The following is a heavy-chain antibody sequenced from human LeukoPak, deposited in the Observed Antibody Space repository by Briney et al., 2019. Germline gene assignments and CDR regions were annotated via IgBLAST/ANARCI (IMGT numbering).Heavy chain of an antibody. J-gene: IGHJ4*02. CDR3: ARNAGDY. D-gene: IGHD3-10*01. CDR1: GVSITTYY. V-gene: IGHV4-4*07. Sequence: PSETLSLTCTVSGVSITTYYWSWIRQPAGKGLEWIGHIYTGGSTYYNPSLKSRSTISVDTSKNQFSLKLNSVTAADTAFYYCARNAGDYWGQGTLVTVSS. CDR2: IYTGGST.